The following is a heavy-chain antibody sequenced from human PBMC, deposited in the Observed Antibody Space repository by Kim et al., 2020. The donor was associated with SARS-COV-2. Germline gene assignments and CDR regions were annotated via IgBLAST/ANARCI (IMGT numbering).Heavy chain of an antibody. CDR1: GFTFSSYG. Sequence: GGSLRLSCAASGFTFSSYGMHWVRQAPGKGLEWVAVISYDGSNKYYADSVKGRFTISRDNSKNTLYLQMNSLRAEDTAVYYCAESRFMPFKYHTVVAATPFDPWGQGTLVTVSS. J-gene: IGHJ5*02. V-gene: IGHV3-30*18. CDR2: ISYDGSNK. D-gene: IGHD2-15*01. CDR3: AESRFMPFKYHTVVAATPFDP.